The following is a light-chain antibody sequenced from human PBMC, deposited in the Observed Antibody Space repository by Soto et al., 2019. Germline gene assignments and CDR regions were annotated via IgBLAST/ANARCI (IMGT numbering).Light chain of an antibody. CDR2: SAS. CDR1: QSVSSN. Sequence: LMTQSPATLSVSPGERATLPCRASQSVSSNLAWFQQKSGQAPRLLISSASIRATGIPARFSGSGSGTEFTLTISSLQSEDFAIYYCLQYDESPFTFGQGTKLEIK. J-gene: IGKJ2*01. V-gene: IGKV3D-15*01. CDR3: LQYDESPFT.